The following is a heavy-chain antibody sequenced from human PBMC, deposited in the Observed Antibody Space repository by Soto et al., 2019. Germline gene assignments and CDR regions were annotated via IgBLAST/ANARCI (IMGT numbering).Heavy chain of an antibody. V-gene: IGHV4-34*01. CDR3: AGSLYCGGDCYPGAYGMDV. CDR1: GGSFSGYY. D-gene: IGHD2-21*02. Sequence: SETLSLTCAVYGGSFSGYYWSWIRQPPGKGLEWIGEINHSGSTNYNPSLKSRVTISVDTSKNQFSLKLSSVTAADMAVYYCAGSLYCGGDCYPGAYGMDVWGQGTTVTVSS. J-gene: IGHJ6*02. CDR2: INHSGST.